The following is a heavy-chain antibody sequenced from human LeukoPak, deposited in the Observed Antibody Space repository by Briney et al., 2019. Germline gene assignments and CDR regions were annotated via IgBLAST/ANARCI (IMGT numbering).Heavy chain of an antibody. D-gene: IGHD1-26*01. V-gene: IGHV3-9*01. CDR1: GFTFDDYA. CDR3: APSPGDSVDY. Sequence: GGSLRLSCAASGFTFDDYAMHWVRQAPGKGLEWVSGISWNSFTIGYADSAKGRFTISRDNAKNSLYLQMNSLRVEDTALYYCAPSPGDSVDYWGQGIPVTVSS. J-gene: IGHJ4*02. CDR2: ISWNSFTI.